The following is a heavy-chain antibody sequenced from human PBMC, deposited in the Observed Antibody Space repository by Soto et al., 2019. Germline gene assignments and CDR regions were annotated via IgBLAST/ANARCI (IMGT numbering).Heavy chain of an antibody. Sequence: GGSLRLSCAASGFTFSGYAMHWVRQAPGKGLEWVAVISYDGSNKYYADSVKGRFTISRDNSKNTLYLQMNSLRAEDTAVYYCARGFRRFLEWFPHFWGQGTLVTVSS. V-gene: IGHV3-30-3*01. CDR1: GFTFSGYA. CDR3: ARGFRRFLEWFPHF. CDR2: ISYDGSNK. D-gene: IGHD3-3*01. J-gene: IGHJ4*02.